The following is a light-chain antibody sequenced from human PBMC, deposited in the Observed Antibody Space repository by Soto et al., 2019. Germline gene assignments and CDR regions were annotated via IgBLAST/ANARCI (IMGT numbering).Light chain of an antibody. CDR3: SSYTSRGTYV. CDR2: EVS. CDR1: ISDVGGYNY. V-gene: IGLV2-14*01. Sequence: QSVLTQPASVSGFPGQSITMSCTGTISDVGGYNYVSWYQQHPGKAPKLMIYEVSNRPSGVSNRFSGSKSGNTASLTISGLQAEDEADYYCSSYTSRGTYVFGTGTKVTVL. J-gene: IGLJ1*01.